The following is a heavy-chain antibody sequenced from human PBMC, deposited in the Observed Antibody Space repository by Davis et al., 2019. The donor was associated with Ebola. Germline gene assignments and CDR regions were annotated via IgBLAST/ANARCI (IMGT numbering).Heavy chain of an antibody. CDR3: ARTSTRLDV. Sequence: GGSLRLSCAASGFTFSSYWMSWVRQAPGKGLEWVANIKQDGSEKYYVDSVKGRFIISRDNVKNSLFLQMNSLRAEDTAVYFCARTSTRLDVWGQGTTVTVSS. J-gene: IGHJ6*02. V-gene: IGHV3-7*03. CDR2: IKQDGSEK. CDR1: GFTFSSYW.